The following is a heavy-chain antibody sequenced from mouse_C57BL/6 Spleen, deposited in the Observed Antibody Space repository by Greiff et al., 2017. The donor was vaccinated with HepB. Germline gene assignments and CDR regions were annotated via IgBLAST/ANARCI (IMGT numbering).Heavy chain of an antibody. CDR1: GYTFTSYW. CDR3: ARAFITTVVNYFDY. V-gene: IGHV1-64*01. CDR2: IHPNSGST. J-gene: IGHJ2*01. Sequence: QVQLQQPGAELVKPGASVKLSCKASGYTFTSYWMHWVKQRPGQGLEWIGMIHPNSGSTNYNEKFKSKATLTVDKSSSTAYMQLSSLTSEDSAVYYCARAFITTVVNYFDYGGQGTTRTVAS. D-gene: IGHD1-1*01.